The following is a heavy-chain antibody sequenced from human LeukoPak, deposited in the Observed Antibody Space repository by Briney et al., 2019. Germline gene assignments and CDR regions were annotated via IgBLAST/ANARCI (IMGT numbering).Heavy chain of an antibody. CDR3: ARGTAAAVVAYYYYYMDV. CDR1: GGSFSGYY. Sequence: SETLSLTCAVYGGSFSGYYWTWIRQPPGKGLEWIGEINHSGSTNYNPSLKSRVTVSVDTSKNQFSLKLSSVTAVDTAVYYCARGTAAAVVAYYYYYMDVWGKGTTVTVSS. V-gene: IGHV4-34*01. CDR2: INHSGST. D-gene: IGHD6-13*01. J-gene: IGHJ6*03.